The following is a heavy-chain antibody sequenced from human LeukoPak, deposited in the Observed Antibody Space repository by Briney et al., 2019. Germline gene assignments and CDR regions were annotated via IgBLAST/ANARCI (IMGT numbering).Heavy chain of an antibody. V-gene: IGHV3-13*01. D-gene: IGHD2-15*01. Sequence: PGGSLRPSCAASGFTFSNYDMHWVRQTTGKRLEWVSAIGTAGDTYYQDSVRGRFTISRENAKNSLYLQMNSLRAGDTAVYYCARAGNRATSFDYWGQGTLVTVSS. CDR3: ARAGNRATSFDY. J-gene: IGHJ4*02. CDR1: GFTFSNYD. CDR2: IGTAGDT.